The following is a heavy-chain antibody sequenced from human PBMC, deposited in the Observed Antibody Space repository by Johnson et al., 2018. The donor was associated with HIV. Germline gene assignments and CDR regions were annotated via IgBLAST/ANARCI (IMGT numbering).Heavy chain of an antibody. CDR2: ISYDGSNK. CDR3: ARDFRESSSWYDAFDI. Sequence: QVQLVESGGGVVQPGRSLRLSCAASGFTFSSYAMHWVRQAPGKGLEWVAVISYDGSNKYYADSVKGRFTISRDNSKNTLYLQMNTRRAEDTAVYYRARDFRESSSWYDAFDIWGQGTMVTVSS. V-gene: IGHV3-30*14. CDR1: GFTFSSYA. J-gene: IGHJ3*02. D-gene: IGHD6-13*01.